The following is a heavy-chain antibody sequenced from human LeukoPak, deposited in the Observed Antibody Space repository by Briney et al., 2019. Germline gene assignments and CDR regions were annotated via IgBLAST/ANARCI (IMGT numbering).Heavy chain of an antibody. CDR1: GYTFTRYD. V-gene: IGHV1-8*03. CDR3: ARVDGSPDY. D-gene: IGHD2-15*01. Sequence: ASVKVSCKASGYTFTRYDINWVRQATGQGLEWMGWMNTKSGNTGHAQKFQGRVTITRDTSISTVYMELSSLRSEDTAMYFCARVDGSPDYWGQGTLVTVSS. CDR2: MNTKSGNT. J-gene: IGHJ4*02.